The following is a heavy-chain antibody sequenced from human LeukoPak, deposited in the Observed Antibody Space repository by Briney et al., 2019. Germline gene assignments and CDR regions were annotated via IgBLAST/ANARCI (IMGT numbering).Heavy chain of an antibody. J-gene: IGHJ4*02. D-gene: IGHD1-14*01. CDR1: GFTFSNYA. CDR3: ARGTSSNPPYFDH. Sequence: GGSLRLSCAASGFTFSNYAMSWVRQAPGKGLEWVLLISGSGGSTYYTDSVKGRFTISRDNSKNTLYLQMNSLRAEDTAVYYCARGTSSNPPYFDHWGQGTLVTVSS. V-gene: IGHV3-23*01. CDR2: ISGSGGST.